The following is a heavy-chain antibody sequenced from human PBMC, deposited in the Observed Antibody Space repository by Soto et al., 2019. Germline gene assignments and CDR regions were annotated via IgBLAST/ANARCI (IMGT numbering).Heavy chain of an antibody. CDR1: GFTFSSYA. J-gene: IGHJ4*02. CDR2: VSGTGGSA. V-gene: IGHV3-23*01. Sequence: GSLRLSCAASGFTFSSYAMTWVRQAPGKGLEWVSGVSGTGGSAYYADSVKGRFTISRDKSTSTLYLHMNSLRAEDTAVYYCARGSAYSDYDLEYWGQGTLVTVSS. CDR3: ARGSAYSDYDLEY. D-gene: IGHD4-17*01.